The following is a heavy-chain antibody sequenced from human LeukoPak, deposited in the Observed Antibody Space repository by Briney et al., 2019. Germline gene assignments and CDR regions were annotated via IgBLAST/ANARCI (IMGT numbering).Heavy chain of an antibody. CDR2: IKHDGSEE. Sequence: GGSLRLSCAASRFNFSSYWMIWVRQAPGKGLEWVANIKHDGSEEYYVDSVEGRFTISRDNAKNSLYLQMNSLKAEDTAVYYCARESMYSSAGDFWGQGTLVTVSS. CDR3: ARESMYSSAGDF. D-gene: IGHD6-19*01. J-gene: IGHJ4*02. V-gene: IGHV3-7*01. CDR1: RFNFSSYW.